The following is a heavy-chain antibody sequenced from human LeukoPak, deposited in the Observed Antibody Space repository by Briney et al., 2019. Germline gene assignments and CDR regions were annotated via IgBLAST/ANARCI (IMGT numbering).Heavy chain of an antibody. CDR1: GDSVSSNNGA. CDR3: ARDFGNSGWYTFDY. CDR2: TYYRSKWYN. V-gene: IGHV6-1*01. J-gene: IGHJ4*02. D-gene: IGHD6-19*01. Sequence: SQTLSLTCAISGDSVSSNNGAWNWIRQSPSRGLEWLGRTYYRSKWYNDYAESMKGRITINPDTSKNQFSLQLNSVTPDDTAVYYCARDFGNSGWYTFDYWGQGSLGTVSS.